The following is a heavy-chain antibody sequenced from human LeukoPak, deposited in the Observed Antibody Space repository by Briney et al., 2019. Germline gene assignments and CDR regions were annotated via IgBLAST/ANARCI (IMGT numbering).Heavy chain of an antibody. CDR2: INQDGSEQ. D-gene: IGHD2-2*01. J-gene: IGHJ4*02. V-gene: IGHV3-7*01. CDR3: ARVGYCSTTSCYWRAFDY. Sequence: PGGSLRLSCAASGFTFSSYWMSWFGQAPGKGREGGANINQDGSEQYYVDSVKGRFTISRDNTKNSLYLQMNSLRAEDTAVYYCARVGYCSTTSCYWRAFDYWGQGTLVTVSS. CDR1: GFTFSSYW.